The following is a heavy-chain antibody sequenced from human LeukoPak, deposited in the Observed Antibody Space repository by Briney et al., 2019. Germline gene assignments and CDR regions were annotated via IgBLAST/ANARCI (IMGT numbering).Heavy chain of an antibody. J-gene: IGHJ4*02. CDR2: IYYSGST. V-gene: IGHV4-39*01. CDR3: AIMKYYYDSSGYDY. CDR1: GGSISSSSYY. Sequence: PSETLSLTCTVSGGSISSSSYYWGWIRQPPGKGLEWIGSIYYSGSTYYNPSLKSRVTISVDTSKNQFSLKLSSVTAADTAVYYCAIMKYYYDSSGYDYWGQGTLVTVSS. D-gene: IGHD3-22*01.